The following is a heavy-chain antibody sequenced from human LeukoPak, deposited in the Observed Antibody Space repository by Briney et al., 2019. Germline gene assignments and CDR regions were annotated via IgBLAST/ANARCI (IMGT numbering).Heavy chain of an antibody. J-gene: IGHJ6*03. Sequence: ASVKVSCKASGYTFTGYYMHWVRQAPGQGLEWMGWINPNSGGTNYAQKFQGRVTMTRDTSISTAYMELSRLRSDDTAVYYCARDMVVTAIRFPYYYYYMDVWGKGTTVTVSS. D-gene: IGHD2-21*02. CDR1: GYTFTGYY. CDR2: INPNSGGT. V-gene: IGHV1-2*02. CDR3: ARDMVVTAIRFPYYYYYMDV.